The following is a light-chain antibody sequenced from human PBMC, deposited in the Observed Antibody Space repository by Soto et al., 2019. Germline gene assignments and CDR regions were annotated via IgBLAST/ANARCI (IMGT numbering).Light chain of an antibody. CDR1: SRDVGGYNY. J-gene: IGLJ1*01. V-gene: IGLV2-14*01. CDR3: SSFTHTITRYA. CDR2: EVS. Sequence: QSVLTQPASVSGSPGQSLTISCTGTSRDVGGYNYVYWFQHHPGKAPKLIIYEVSYRPSGVSARCSGSNSGDTASLTISGLQADDEADYDCSSFTHTITRYACGTGTKLTV.